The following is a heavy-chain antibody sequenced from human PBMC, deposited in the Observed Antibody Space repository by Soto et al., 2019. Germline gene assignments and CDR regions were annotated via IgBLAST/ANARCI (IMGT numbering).Heavy chain of an antibody. V-gene: IGHV4-4*02. Sequence: PSETLSLTCAVSGGSISSSNWWSWVRQPPGKGLEWIGEIYHSGSTNYNPSLKSRVTISVDKSKNQFSLKLSSVTAAGTAVYYCARASGYDHHYGMDVWGQGTTVTVSS. CDR3: ARASGYDHHYGMDV. CDR1: GGSISSSNW. CDR2: IYHSGST. J-gene: IGHJ6*02. D-gene: IGHD5-12*01.